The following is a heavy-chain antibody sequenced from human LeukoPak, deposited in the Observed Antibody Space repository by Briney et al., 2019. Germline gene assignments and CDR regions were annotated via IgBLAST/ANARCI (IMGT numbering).Heavy chain of an antibody. CDR3: AKRTVTPEI. Sequence: PGGSLRLSCAATGFTFSTYAMSWVRQAPGKGLGWVSGISRSANSTNYADSVKGRFTISRDNSKNTLYLQMNSLRVEDTAVYYCAKRTVTPEIWGKGTLVTVSS. V-gene: IGHV3-23*01. CDR1: GFTFSTYA. J-gene: IGHJ4*02. D-gene: IGHD1-14*01. CDR2: ISRSANST.